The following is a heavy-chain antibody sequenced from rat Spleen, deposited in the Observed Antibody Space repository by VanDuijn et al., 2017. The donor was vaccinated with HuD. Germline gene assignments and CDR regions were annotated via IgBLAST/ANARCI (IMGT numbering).Heavy chain of an antibody. CDR2: ISSDGSST. Sequence: EVQLVESGGGLVQPGRSLKLSCVASGFTFSNYGMHWVRQAPGKGLEWVATISSDGSSTYYRDSVKGRFTISRDNAENTVYLQMNSLRSEDTATYYCARAGYLRDWYFDFWGPGTMVTVSS. CDR3: ARAGYLRDWYFDF. CDR1: GFTFSNYG. D-gene: IGHD2-2*01. J-gene: IGHJ1*01. V-gene: IGHV5-29*01.